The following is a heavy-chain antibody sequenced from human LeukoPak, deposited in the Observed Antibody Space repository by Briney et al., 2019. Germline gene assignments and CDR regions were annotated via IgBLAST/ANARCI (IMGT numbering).Heavy chain of an antibody. CDR2: IYYSGTT. CDR1: GGSISNSY. CDR3: ARGFDSKSTYFDF. J-gene: IGHJ4*02. V-gene: IGHV4-59*01. Sequence: SETLSLTCTVSGGSISNSYWNWIRQPPGKGLEWIGYIYYSGTTKYNPSLTSRVTTSVDTSKNQFSLRLTSVTAADTAVYYCARGFDSKSTYFDFWGQGTLVTVSS. D-gene: IGHD5-12*01.